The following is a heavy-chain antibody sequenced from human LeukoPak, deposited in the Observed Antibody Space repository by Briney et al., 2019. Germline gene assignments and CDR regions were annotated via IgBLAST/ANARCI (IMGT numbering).Heavy chain of an antibody. Sequence: PGGSLRLSCAASGFTFSDYYMSWIRQAPGKGLEWVSYISSSGSTIYYADSVKGRFTISRDNAKNSLYLQMNSLRAEDTAVYYCARVEYSSGWSPWFDPWGQGTLVTVSS. J-gene: IGHJ5*02. V-gene: IGHV3-11*01. D-gene: IGHD6-19*01. CDR1: GFTFSDYY. CDR2: ISSSGSTI. CDR3: ARVEYSSGWSPWFDP.